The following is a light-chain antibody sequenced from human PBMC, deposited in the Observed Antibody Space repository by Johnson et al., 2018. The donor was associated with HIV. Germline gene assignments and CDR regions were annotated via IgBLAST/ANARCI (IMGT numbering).Light chain of an antibody. CDR2: DNN. V-gene: IGLV1-51*01. CDR1: SSNIGNNY. Sequence: QSVLTQPPSVSAAPGQKVTISCSGSSSNIGNNYVSWYQQLPGTAPKLLIYDNNKRPSGIPDRFSGSKSGTSATLDITGLQPGDEADYYCGTWDTSLSADVFGTGTKVTVL. J-gene: IGLJ1*01. CDR3: GTWDTSLSADV.